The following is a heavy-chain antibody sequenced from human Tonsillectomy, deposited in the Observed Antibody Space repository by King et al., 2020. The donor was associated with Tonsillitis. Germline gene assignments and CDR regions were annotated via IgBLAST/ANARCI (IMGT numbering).Heavy chain of an antibody. V-gene: IGHV4-59*01. CDR2: IYYSGST. Sequence: QLQESGPGLVKPSETLSLTCTVSGGSISSYYWSWIRQPPGKGLEWIGYIYYSGSTNYNPSLKSRVTISVDTSKNQFSLKLSPVTAADAAVYYCARDVRGGFDYWGQGTLVTVSS. J-gene: IGHJ4*02. D-gene: IGHD3-16*01. CDR1: GGSISSYY. CDR3: ARDVRGGFDY.